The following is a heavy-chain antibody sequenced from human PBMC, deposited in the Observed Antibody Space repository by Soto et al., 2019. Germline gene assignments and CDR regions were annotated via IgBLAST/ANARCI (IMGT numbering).Heavy chain of an antibody. J-gene: IGHJ4*02. V-gene: IGHV4-34*01. CDR1: GGSFSGYY. CDR3: ARDKITGLFDY. CDR2: INQSGST. Sequence: QVQLQQWGAGLLKPSETLSLTCAVYGGSFSGYYWTWIRQPPGTGLEWIGEINQSGSTNYNPSHKSRVTISVDTCKNQFSLKLTSVTAADTAVYYCARDKITGLFDYWGQGTLVTVSS. D-gene: IGHD2-8*02.